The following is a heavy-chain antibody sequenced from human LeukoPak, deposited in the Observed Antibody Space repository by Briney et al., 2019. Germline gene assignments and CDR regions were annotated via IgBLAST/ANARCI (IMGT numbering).Heavy chain of an antibody. CDR2: ISSSGSTI. V-gene: IGHV3-11*04. Sequence: LSLTCAVYGGSFSGYYWSWIRQPPGKGLEWVSYISSSGSTIYYADSVKGRFTISRDNAKNSLYLQMNSLRAEDTAVYYCASGGSHSPADYWGQGTLVTVSS. CDR1: GGSFSGYY. J-gene: IGHJ4*02. CDR3: ASGGSHSPADY. D-gene: IGHD1-26*01.